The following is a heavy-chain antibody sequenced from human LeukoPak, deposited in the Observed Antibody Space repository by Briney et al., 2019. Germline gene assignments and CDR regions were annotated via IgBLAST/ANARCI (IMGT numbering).Heavy chain of an antibody. J-gene: IGHJ4*02. CDR3: ARGGHGDYIDY. Sequence: SETLSLTCAVYGGSFSGYHWSWIRQPPGKGLEWIGEINHSGIPNYNPSLKSRVTISVDTSKNQFSLKLNSVTAADTAVYYCARGGHGDYIDYWGQGTLVTVSS. CDR2: INHSGIP. D-gene: IGHD4-17*01. CDR1: GGSFSGYH. V-gene: IGHV4-34*01.